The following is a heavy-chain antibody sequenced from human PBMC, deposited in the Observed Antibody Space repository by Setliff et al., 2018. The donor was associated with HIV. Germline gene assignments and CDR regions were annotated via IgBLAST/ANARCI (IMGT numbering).Heavy chain of an antibody. Sequence: EASVKVSCKASGYTFTSYGISWVRQAPGQGLEWMGWISAYNGNTNYAQKLQGRVTMTTDTSTSTAYMELRSLRSDDTAVYYCARVGHSSSYHYYGMDVWGQGTTVTVS. J-gene: IGHJ6*02. CDR2: ISAYNGNT. V-gene: IGHV1-18*01. D-gene: IGHD6-13*01. CDR3: ARVGHSSSYHYYGMDV. CDR1: GYTFTSYG.